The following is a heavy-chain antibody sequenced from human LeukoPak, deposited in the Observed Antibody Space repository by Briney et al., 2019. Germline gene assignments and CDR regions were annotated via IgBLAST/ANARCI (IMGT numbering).Heavy chain of an antibody. Sequence: GGSLRLSCAASGFTFSSYGMSWVRQAPGKGLEWVSAISGSGGSTYYADSVKGRFTISRDNSKNTLYLQMNSLRAEDTAVYYCAKGIYGSGYFDYWGQGTLVTVSS. CDR3: AKGIYGSGYFDY. J-gene: IGHJ4*02. D-gene: IGHD3-10*01. CDR1: GFTFSSYG. V-gene: IGHV3-23*01. CDR2: ISGSGGST.